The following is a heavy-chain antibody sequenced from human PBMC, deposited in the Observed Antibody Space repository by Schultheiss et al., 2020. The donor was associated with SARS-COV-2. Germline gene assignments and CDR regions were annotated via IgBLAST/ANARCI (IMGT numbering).Heavy chain of an antibody. CDR1: GFTFSGYS. D-gene: IGHD2-2*01. V-gene: IGHV3-21*01. J-gene: IGHJ4*02. CDR2: ISSSSSYI. CDR3: APYQPLTTPSDY. Sequence: GGSLRLSCAASGFTFSGYSMNWVRQAPGKGLEWVSSISSSSSYIYYADSVKGRFTISRDNAKNSLYLQMNSLRAEDTAVYYCAPYQPLTTPSDYWGQGTLRTVAS.